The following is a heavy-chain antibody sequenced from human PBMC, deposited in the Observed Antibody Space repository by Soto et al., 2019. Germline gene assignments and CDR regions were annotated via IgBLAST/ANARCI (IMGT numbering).Heavy chain of an antibody. CDR2: IYYSGST. J-gene: IGHJ4*02. CDR3: AREHRGYDVIFDY. D-gene: IGHD5-12*01. CDR1: GGSISSYY. V-gene: IGHV4-59*01. Sequence: SETLSLTCTASGGSISSYYWSWIRQPPGKGLEWIGYIYYSGSTNYNPSLKSRVTISVDTSKNQFSLKLSSVTAADTAVYYCAREHRGYDVIFDYWGQGTLVTVSS.